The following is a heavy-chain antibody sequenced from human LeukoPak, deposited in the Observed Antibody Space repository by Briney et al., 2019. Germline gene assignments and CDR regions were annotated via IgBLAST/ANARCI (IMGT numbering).Heavy chain of an antibody. CDR3: ARDTPNQLRFLEWPLDY. J-gene: IGHJ4*02. CDR2: ISSSSSYI. D-gene: IGHD3-3*01. Sequence: PGRSLRLSCAASGFTFSNYALHWVRQAPGKGLEWVSSISSSSSYIYYADSVKGRFTISRDNAKNSLYLQMNSLRAEDTAVYYCARDTPNQLRFLEWPLDYWGQGTLVTVSS. CDR1: GFTFSNYA. V-gene: IGHV3-21*01.